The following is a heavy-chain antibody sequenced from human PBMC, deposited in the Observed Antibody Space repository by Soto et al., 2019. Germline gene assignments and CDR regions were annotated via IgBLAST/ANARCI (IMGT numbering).Heavy chain of an antibody. Sequence: HLGGSLRLSCVASGFTFSSYNMHWVRQAPGEGLEWVAVISFDGANKFYADSVKGRFTISRDISRDTLYLQMSSLRDEDTAIYYCARDGYNRGGFDYWGQGTLVTVSS. V-gene: IGHV3-30-3*01. J-gene: IGHJ4*02. CDR3: ARDGYNRGGFDY. CDR1: GFTFSSYN. CDR2: ISFDGANK. D-gene: IGHD3-10*01.